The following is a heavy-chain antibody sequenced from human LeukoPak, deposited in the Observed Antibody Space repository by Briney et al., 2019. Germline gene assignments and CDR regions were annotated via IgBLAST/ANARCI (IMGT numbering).Heavy chain of an antibody. V-gene: IGHV1-69*01. D-gene: IGHD2-2*01. CDR2: IIPIFGTP. CDR1: GDTFSSYA. CDR3: AKAKYQLPHDY. J-gene: IGHJ4*02. Sequence: SVKVSCKASGDTFSSYAIYWVRQAPGQGLEWMGGIIPIFGTPNHAQKFQGRVTITADESTNTAYMELSSLRSEDTAVYYCAKAKYQLPHDYWGQGTLVTVSS.